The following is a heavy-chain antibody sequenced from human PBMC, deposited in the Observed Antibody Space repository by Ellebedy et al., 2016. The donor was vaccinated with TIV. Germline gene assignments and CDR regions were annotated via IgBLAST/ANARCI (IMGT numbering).Heavy chain of an antibody. D-gene: IGHD3-9*01. CDR1: GFIFSSYA. CDR3: TTAYYEILTGYVS. J-gene: IGHJ5*02. V-gene: IGHV3-15*01. Sequence: GGSLRLSXAASGFIFSSYAMSWVRQAPGKGLEWVGRIKSKIDGGTIDYAAPVKGRFTISRDDSKNTLYLQMNSLKTNDTAVYYCTTAYYEILTGYVSWGQGTLVTVSS. CDR2: IKSKIDGGTI.